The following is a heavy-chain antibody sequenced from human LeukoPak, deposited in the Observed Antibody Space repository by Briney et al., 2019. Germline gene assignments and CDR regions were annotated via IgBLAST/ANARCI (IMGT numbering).Heavy chain of an antibody. CDR3: AKDSGYYYGSGSYYNPYYFDH. D-gene: IGHD3-10*01. J-gene: IGHJ4*02. V-gene: IGHV3-23*01. CDR1: GFTFSSYA. Sequence: GGSLRLSCVASGFTFSSYAMTWVRQAPGKGLEWVSAIGGSGAGTYYADSVKGRFTISRDNSKNTLYLQMNSLRAEDTAVYYCAKDSGYYYGSGSYYNPYYFDHWGQGTLVTVSS. CDR2: IGGSGAGT.